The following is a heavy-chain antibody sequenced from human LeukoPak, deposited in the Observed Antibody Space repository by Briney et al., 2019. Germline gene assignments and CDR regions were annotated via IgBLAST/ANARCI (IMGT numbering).Heavy chain of an antibody. CDR1: GFTFSIYS. CDR2: IGHTGDTV. V-gene: IGHV3-21*06. D-gene: IGHD6-13*01. J-gene: IGHJ4*02. Sequence: GGSLRLSCAASGFTFSIYSMNWVRLAPGKGLEWLSLIGHTGDTVYYADSVRGRFPTSRDNAKNLVYLQMNSLRAEDSAIYYCARDGSGWSRDYWGQGTLVTVSS. CDR3: ARDGSGWSRDY.